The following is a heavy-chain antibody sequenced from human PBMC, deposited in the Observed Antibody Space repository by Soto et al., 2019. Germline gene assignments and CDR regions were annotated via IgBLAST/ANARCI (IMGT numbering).Heavy chain of an antibody. J-gene: IGHJ4*02. CDR1: EYTFTGNN. Sequence: QVQLVKPGAEVKNPGASVKVSAKASEYTFTGNNINWLRQATGKGLEWMGWMNPNSGNTGYAQKFQGRVTMTRNTSISTAYMELSSLRSEDTAVYYCARTLYGDNVDYWGQGTLVTVSS. V-gene: IGHV1-8*01. CDR3: ARTLYGDNVDY. D-gene: IGHD4-17*01. CDR2: MNPNSGNT.